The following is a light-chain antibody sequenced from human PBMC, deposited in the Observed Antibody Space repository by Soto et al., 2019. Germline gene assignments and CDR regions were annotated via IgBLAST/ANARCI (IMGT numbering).Light chain of an antibody. CDR1: ESVSRY. J-gene: IGKJ5*01. CDR3: QQRSNWPPIT. CDR2: DAS. V-gene: IGKV3-11*01. Sequence: EIVLTQSPGTLSLSPGKRANLSCRVSESVSRYLAWYQQKPGQAPRLLIYDASNRATGIPARFSGSGSGTDFTLTISSLEPEDFAVYYCQQRSNWPPITFGQGTRLEI.